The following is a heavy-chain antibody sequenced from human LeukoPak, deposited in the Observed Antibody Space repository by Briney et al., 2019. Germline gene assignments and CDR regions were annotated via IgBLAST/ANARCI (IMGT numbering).Heavy chain of an antibody. D-gene: IGHD3-9*01. J-gene: IGHJ5*01. CDR2: ISRSGNTI. V-gene: IGHV3-48*03. CDR1: GFTFSSYE. Sequence: GGSLRLSCAASGFTFSSYEMDWVRQAPGKGLEWVSYISRSGNTIYYADSVKGRFTISRDNAKNSLYLQMHSLRAEDTAVYYCARALSLTDDWFDYWGQGTLVTVSS. CDR3: ARALSLTDDWFDY.